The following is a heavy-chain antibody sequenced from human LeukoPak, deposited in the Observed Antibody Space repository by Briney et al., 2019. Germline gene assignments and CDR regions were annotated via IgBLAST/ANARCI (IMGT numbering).Heavy chain of an antibody. CDR2: ISGSGGST. CDR3: AKDPHYDFWSGYYGC. J-gene: IGHJ4*02. D-gene: IGHD3-3*01. Sequence: GGSLRLSCAASGFTFSSYAMSWVRQAPGKGLEWVSGISGSGGSTYYADSVKGRFTISRDNSKNTLYLQMNSLRAEDTAVYYCAKDPHYDFWSGYYGCWGQGTLVTVSS. CDR1: GFTFSSYA. V-gene: IGHV3-23*01.